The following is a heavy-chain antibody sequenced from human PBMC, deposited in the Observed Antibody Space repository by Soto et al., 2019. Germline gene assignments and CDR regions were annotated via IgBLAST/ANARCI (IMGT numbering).Heavy chain of an antibody. CDR2: IRSKANSYAT. D-gene: IGHD2-15*01. Sequence: GESLKISCAASGFTFSGSAMHWVRQASGKGLEWVGRIRSKANSYATAYAASVKGRLTISRDDSKNTAYLQMNSLKTEDTAVYYCTSVNHCSGGSCYSNYWGQGTLVTVSS. J-gene: IGHJ4*02. CDR1: GFTFSGSA. CDR3: TSVNHCSGGSCYSNY. V-gene: IGHV3-73*01.